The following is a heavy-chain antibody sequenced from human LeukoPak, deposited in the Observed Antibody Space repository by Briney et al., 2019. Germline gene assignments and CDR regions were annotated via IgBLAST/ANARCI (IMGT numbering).Heavy chain of an antibody. CDR2: INPNSGGT. CDR3: ARYLSGGDEDYYMDV. J-gene: IGHJ6*03. CDR1: GYTFTCFF. Sequence: ASVKVSCKASGYTFTCFFMHWVRQAPGQGVEWMGWINPNSGGTNYAQKFQGRVTMTRDTSISTAYMELSRLRSEDTAVYYCARYLSGGDEDYYMDVWGKGTTVTVSS. V-gene: IGHV1-2*02. D-gene: IGHD2-21*01.